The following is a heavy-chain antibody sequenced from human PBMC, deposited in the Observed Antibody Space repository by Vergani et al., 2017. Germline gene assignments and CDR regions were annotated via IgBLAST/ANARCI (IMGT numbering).Heavy chain of an antibody. CDR2: IYTSGST. Sequence: QVQLQESGPGLVKHSQTLSLTCTVSGGSISSGSYYWSWIRQPAGKGLELIGRIYTSGSTNYNPTLKSRVTISVDTSKNPFSLKLSSVTAADTAVYYCARGSRSGSYYYCYYGMDVWGQGTTVIVSS. V-gene: IGHV4-61*02. D-gene: IGHD3-22*01. J-gene: IGHJ6*02. CDR3: ARGSRSGSYYYCYYGMDV. CDR1: GGSISSGSYY.